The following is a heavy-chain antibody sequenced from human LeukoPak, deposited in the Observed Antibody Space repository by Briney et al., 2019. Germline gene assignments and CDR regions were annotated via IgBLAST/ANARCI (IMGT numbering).Heavy chain of an antibody. D-gene: IGHD3-9*01. CDR3: ARVITIFAGDYYYYYYGMDV. V-gene: IGHV6-1*01. J-gene: IGHJ6*02. Sequence: SQTLSLTCAISGDSVSSNSAAWNWIRQSPSRGLEWLGRTYYRSKWYNDYAVSVKSRITINPDTSKNQFSLQLNSVTPEGTAVYYCARVITIFAGDYYYYYYGMDVWGQGTTVTVSS. CDR2: TYYRSKWYN. CDR1: GDSVSSNSAA.